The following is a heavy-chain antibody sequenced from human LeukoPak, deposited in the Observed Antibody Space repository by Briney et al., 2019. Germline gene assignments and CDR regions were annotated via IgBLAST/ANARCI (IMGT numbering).Heavy chain of an antibody. CDR3: ARHLEMGTNTGAFDI. D-gene: IGHD5-24*01. CDR1: GFTFSSYS. CDR2: ISSSSSYI. V-gene: IGHV3-21*01. J-gene: IGHJ3*02. Sequence: GGSLRLSCAASGFTFSSYSMNWVRQAPGKGLEWVSSISSSSSYIYYADSVKGRFTISRDKAKNSLYLQMNSLRTEDTAVYYCARHLEMGTNTGAFDIWGQGTMVTVSS.